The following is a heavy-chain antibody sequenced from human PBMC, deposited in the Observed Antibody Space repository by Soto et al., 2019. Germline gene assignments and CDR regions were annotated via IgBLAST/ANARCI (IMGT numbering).Heavy chain of an antibody. V-gene: IGHV1-69*13. CDR2: IIPIFGTA. CDR3: ARGLEQQLVQDFDY. CDR1: GGTFSSYA. D-gene: IGHD6-13*01. Sequence: GASVKVSCKASGGTFSSYAISWVRQAPGQGLEWMGGIIPIFGTANYAQKFQGRVTITADESTSTAYMELSSLRSEDTAVYYCARGLEQQLVQDFDYWGQGTLVTVSS. J-gene: IGHJ4*02.